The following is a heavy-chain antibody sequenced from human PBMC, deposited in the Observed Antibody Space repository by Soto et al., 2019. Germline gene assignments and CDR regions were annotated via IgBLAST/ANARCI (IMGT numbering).Heavy chain of an antibody. D-gene: IGHD4-17*01. CDR2: INAGNGNT. CDR1: GYTFTSYA. J-gene: IGHJ4*02. Sequence: QVQLVQSGAEEKKPGASVKVSCKASGYTFTSYAMHWVRQAPGQRLEWMGWINAGNGNTKYSQKFQGRVTITRDTYARTAYMELSSLRSEYTAVYYCASESYGGEFDYWGQGTLVTVSS. CDR3: ASESYGGEFDY. V-gene: IGHV1-3*05.